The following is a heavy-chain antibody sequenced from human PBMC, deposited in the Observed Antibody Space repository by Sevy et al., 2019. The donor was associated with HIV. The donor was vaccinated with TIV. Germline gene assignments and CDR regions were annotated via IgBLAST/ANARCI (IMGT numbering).Heavy chain of an antibody. J-gene: IGHJ4*02. CDR2: ISSSGSTI. D-gene: IGHD5-12*01. CDR1: GFTFSTYS. V-gene: IGHV3-48*02. CDR3: AREMATIGGKGVFDY. Sequence: GGSLRLSCAASGFTFSTYSMNWVRQAPGKGLEWVSYISSSGSTIYYANSVKGRFTISRDKAKNSLYLQMNSLRDEDTAVYYGAREMATIGGKGVFDYWGQGTLVTVSS.